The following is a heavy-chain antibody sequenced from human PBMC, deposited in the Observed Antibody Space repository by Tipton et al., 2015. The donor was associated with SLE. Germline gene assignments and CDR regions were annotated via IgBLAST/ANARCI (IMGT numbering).Heavy chain of an antibody. D-gene: IGHD3-10*01. CDR2: IYYTGST. CDR1: VYSISIGGYF. J-gene: IGHJ5*02. CDR3: ARAHTSSGWFDP. Sequence: TLSLTCTVSVYSISIGGYFWTWIRQHPGKGLEWIGYIYYTGSTYFYNPSLKSRVTMSVDTSQNQFSLRVRSVTAADTAVYYCARAHTSSGWFDPWGQGILVTVSS. V-gene: IGHV4-31*03.